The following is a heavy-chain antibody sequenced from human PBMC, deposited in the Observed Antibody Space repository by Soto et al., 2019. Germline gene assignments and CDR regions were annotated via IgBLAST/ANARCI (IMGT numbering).Heavy chain of an antibody. CDR3: ARDLRLERRYPYGAPWFDP. V-gene: IGHV4-31*03. CDR1: GGSISSGGYY. Sequence: SETLSLTCTVSGGSISSGGYYWSWIRQHPGKGLEWIGYIYYSGSTYYNPSLKSRVTISVDTSKNQFSLKLSSVTAADTAVYYCARDLRLERRYPYGAPWFDPWGQGTLVTVSS. CDR2: IYYSGST. D-gene: IGHD1-1*01. J-gene: IGHJ5*02.